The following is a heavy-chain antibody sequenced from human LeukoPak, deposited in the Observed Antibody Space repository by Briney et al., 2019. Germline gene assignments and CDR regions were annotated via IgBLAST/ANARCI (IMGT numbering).Heavy chain of an antibody. D-gene: IGHD1-14*01. V-gene: IGHV4-34*01. Sequence: SETLSLTCAVYGGSFSGYYWRWLRQPPGKGLDWIGEINLRGSTNFIPCLKGRVTISVDTSKNQFYLKLSSVTAADTAVYYCAKVRTPSPTPNRFDSWGQGTLVTVSS. CDR1: GGSFSGYY. CDR2: INLRGST. CDR3: AKVRTPSPTPNRFDS. J-gene: IGHJ5*01.